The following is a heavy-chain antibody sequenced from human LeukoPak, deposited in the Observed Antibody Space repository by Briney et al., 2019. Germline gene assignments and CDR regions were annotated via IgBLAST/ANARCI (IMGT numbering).Heavy chain of an antibody. Sequence: GASVKVSCKASGYTFTGYYMHWVRQAPGQGLEWMGRINPNSGGTNYAQKFQGRATMTRDTSISTAYMELSRLRSDDTAVYYCAVLFGESALGSYYFDYWGQGTLVTVSS. D-gene: IGHD3-10*01. J-gene: IGHJ4*02. V-gene: IGHV1-2*06. CDR1: GYTFTGYY. CDR2: INPNSGGT. CDR3: AVLFGESALGSYYFDY.